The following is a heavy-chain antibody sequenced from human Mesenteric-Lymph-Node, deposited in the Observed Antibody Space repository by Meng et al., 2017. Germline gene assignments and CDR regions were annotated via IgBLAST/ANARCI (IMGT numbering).Heavy chain of an antibody. V-gene: IGHV1-69*02. CDR1: GGTFSSYT. J-gene: IGHJ4*02. CDR3: ARGVGSSPYYYDSSGYPLDY. CDR2: IIPILGIA. D-gene: IGHD3-22*01. Sequence: SVKVSCKASGGTFSSYTISWVRQAPGQGLEWMGRIIPILGIAIYAQKFQGRVTITADKSTSTAYMELSSLRSEDTAVYYCARGVGSSPYYYDSSGYPLDYWGQGTLVTVSS.